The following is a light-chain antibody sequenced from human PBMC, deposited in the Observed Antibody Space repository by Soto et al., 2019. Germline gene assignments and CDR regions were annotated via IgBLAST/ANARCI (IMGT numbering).Light chain of an antibody. CDR3: SSYAGSNNFV. V-gene: IGLV2-8*01. CDR1: SSDVGGYNY. J-gene: IGLJ1*01. Sequence: QSALTQPPSASGSPGQSVTISCTGTSSDVGGYNYVSWYHQPPGKAPNLMIYEVSKRPSGVPDRFSGSKSGNTASLTVSGLQAEDEADYYCSSYAGSNNFVFGTGTKLTVL. CDR2: EVS.